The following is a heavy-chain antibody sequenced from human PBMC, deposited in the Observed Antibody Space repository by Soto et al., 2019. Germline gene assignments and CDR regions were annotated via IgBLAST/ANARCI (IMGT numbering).Heavy chain of an antibody. Sequence: GGSLRLSCAASGFTFSSYGMHWVRQAPGKGLEWVAVISYDGSNKYYADSVKGRFTISRDNAKKSLYLQMSSLRVEDTAVYYCARHKLYGSGTGAGYGMDVWGQGTTVTVSS. J-gene: IGHJ6*02. V-gene: IGHV3-30*03. D-gene: IGHD3-10*01. CDR2: ISYDGSNK. CDR1: GFTFSSYG. CDR3: ARHKLYGSGTGAGYGMDV.